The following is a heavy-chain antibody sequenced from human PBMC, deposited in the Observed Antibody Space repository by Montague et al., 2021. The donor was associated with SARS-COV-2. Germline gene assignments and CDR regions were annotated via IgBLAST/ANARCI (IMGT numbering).Heavy chain of an antibody. V-gene: IGHV3-23*01. J-gene: IGHJ4*02. CDR1: GFIFNKYG. Sequence: SLRLSCAASGFIFNKYGVGWVRQAPGKGLEWVSVINVFGTTAYYADSVRGRFTMSRGNYRNTLDLHMISPRADDTAIYYCVKGRSTDWTRDFDSWGQGTLVTVSS. CDR2: INVFGTTA. D-gene: IGHD3-9*01. CDR3: VKGRSTDWTRDFDS.